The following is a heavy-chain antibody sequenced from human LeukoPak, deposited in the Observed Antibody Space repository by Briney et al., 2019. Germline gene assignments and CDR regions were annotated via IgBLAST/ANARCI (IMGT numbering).Heavy chain of an antibody. CDR1: GFTFSTYA. Sequence: GGSLRLSCAASGFTFSTYAMNWVRQAPGKGLEWVASINQDESAKVYVDSVKGRFTISRDNAKNSVYLQMDSLRAEDTAVYYCARGPTYGQAFDYWGQGTLVSVSS. CDR3: ARGPTYGQAFDY. J-gene: IGHJ4*02. CDR2: INQDESAK. V-gene: IGHV3-7*01. D-gene: IGHD3-10*01.